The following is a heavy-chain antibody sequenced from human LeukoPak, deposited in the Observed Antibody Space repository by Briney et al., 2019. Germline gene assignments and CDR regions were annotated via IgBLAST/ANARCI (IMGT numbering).Heavy chain of an antibody. CDR3: ARSLAVAGPNFPFDY. Sequence: SETLSLTCTVSGDSITSGTYYWTWIRQPPGKGLEWIGNIYYSGSTYYNPSLKSRVTISVDTSKNHFSLKLGSVTAADTAVYYCARSLAVAGPNFPFDYWGQGTLVTVSS. V-gene: IGHV4-39*02. D-gene: IGHD6-19*01. CDR1: GDSITSGTYY. CDR2: IYYSGST. J-gene: IGHJ4*02.